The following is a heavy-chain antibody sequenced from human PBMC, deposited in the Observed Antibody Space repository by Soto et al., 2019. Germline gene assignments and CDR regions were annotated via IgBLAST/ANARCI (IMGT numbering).Heavy chain of an antibody. J-gene: IGHJ6*02. Sequence: QVQLVQSGAEVKKPGASVKVSCKASGNTFINYYMHWVRQAPGQGLDWMGIINPSGASTSYAQKFRCRVTMISDTSTSTVYMELSRLRFEARAVYYCARGAAIVVGISYVDYGMDVWGQGTTVTVSS. CDR2: INPSGAST. CDR3: ARGAAIVVGISYVDYGMDV. V-gene: IGHV1-46*01. D-gene: IGHD3-22*01. CDR1: GNTFINYY.